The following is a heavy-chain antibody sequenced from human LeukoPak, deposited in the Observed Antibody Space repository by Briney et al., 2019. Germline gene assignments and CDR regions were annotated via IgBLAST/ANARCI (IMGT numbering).Heavy chain of an antibody. CDR2: ISGSGGNT. D-gene: IGHD3-9*01. Sequence: GGSLRLSCTASGFTFGDHAMSWVRQAPGKGLEWVSGISGSGGNTFYADSVKGRFTISRDNSKNTLYLQITGLRAEDTAVYYCARGSRNFDWLLPSWGQGTLVTVSS. CDR3: ARGSRNFDWLLPS. J-gene: IGHJ4*02. V-gene: IGHV3-23*01. CDR1: GFTFGDHA.